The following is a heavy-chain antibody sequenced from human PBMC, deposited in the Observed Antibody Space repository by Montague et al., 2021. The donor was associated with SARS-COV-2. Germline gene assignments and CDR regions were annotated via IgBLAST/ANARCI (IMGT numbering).Heavy chain of an antibody. D-gene: IGHD3-3*01. Sequence: TLSLTCTVSGGSIRSGIYYWSWIRQPAGKGLEWTGRIYTSGSTNYNPSLNSPVTLSVDTTKNQFSLKLSSVTAADTAVYYCARGTTVSSSGYYTGWFDPWGQGALVTVSS. J-gene: IGHJ5*02. CDR2: IYTSGST. CDR1: GGSIRSGIYY. CDR3: ARGTTVSSSGYYTGWFDP. V-gene: IGHV4-61*02.